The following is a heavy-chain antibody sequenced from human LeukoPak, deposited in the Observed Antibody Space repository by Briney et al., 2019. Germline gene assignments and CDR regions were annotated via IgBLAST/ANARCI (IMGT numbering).Heavy chain of an antibody. CDR2: IKQDGSEK. J-gene: IGHJ4*02. V-gene: IGHV3-7*01. CDR3: ASEHYANYEGFANHNF. Sequence: QPGRSLRLSCAASGYTFSRYWMSWVRQAPGKGLEGVANIKQDGSEKYYVDSVKGRFIIYRDNAKNTLYLQMNGLRVEDTAVYYCASEHYANYEGFANHNFWGQGTLVTASS. D-gene: IGHD4/OR15-4a*01. CDR1: GYTFSRYW.